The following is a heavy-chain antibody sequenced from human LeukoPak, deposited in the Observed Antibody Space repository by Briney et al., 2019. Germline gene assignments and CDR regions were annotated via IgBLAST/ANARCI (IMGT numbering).Heavy chain of an antibody. D-gene: IGHD3-10*01. Sequence: PGGSLRLSCAASGFTFSSYSMNWVRQAPGKGLEWVSSISSSSSYIYYADSVKGRFTISRDNAKNSLYLQMNSLRAEDTAVYYCARVGGSDYYYMDVWGKGTTVTVSS. CDR3: ARVGGSDYYYMDV. CDR1: GFTFSSYS. V-gene: IGHV3-21*01. CDR2: ISSSSSYI. J-gene: IGHJ6*03.